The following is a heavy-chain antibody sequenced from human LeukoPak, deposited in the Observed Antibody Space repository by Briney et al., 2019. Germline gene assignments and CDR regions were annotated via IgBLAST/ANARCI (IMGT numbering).Heavy chain of an antibody. CDR2: IYYSGST. D-gene: IGHD1-1*01. CDR1: GVSISSYY. CDR3: ARTEPSGTTSH. V-gene: IGHV4-59*01. J-gene: IGHJ4*02. Sequence: SETLSLTCTVSGVSISSYYWSWIRQPPGKGLEWIGYIYYSGSTNYNPSLKSRVTLSVDTSRNQFSLSLRSMTAADTAVYYCARTEPSGTTSHWGQGTLVTVSS.